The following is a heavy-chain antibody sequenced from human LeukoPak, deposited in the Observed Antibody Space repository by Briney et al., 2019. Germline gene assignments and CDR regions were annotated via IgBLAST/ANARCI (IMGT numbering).Heavy chain of an antibody. CDR3: ARDESSRDDSGGYHY. V-gene: IGHV4-4*07. J-gene: IGHJ4*02. CDR1: TASVTSHH. D-gene: IGHD3-22*01. Sequence: SETLSLTCAVSTASVTSHHWAWIRQTAVKGLEWVGRVHFSGSTNYNPSLRSRVAISLDKAKNELSLTLKSVSAADTAVYYCARDESSRDDSGGYHYWGRGVLVTVSS. CDR2: VHFSGST.